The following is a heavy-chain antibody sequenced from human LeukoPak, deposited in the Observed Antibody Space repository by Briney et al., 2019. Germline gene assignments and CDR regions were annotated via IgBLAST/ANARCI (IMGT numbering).Heavy chain of an antibody. CDR3: AKGDYYDSSGYSPYYYYYGMDV. CDR2: ISWNSGSI. CDR1: GFTFDDYA. V-gene: IGHV3-9*01. Sequence: GGSLRLSCAASGFTFDDYAMHWVRQAPGKGQEWVSGISWNSGSIGYADSVKGRFTISRDNAKNSLYLQMNSLRAEDTALYYCAKGDYYDSSGYSPYYYYYGMDVWGQGTTVTVSS. J-gene: IGHJ6*02. D-gene: IGHD3-22*01.